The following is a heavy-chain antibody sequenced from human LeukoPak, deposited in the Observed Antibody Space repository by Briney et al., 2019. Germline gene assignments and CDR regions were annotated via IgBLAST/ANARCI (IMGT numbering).Heavy chain of an antibody. CDR3: ARVTLYITIFGVVTPGAFDI. CDR2: INHSGST. J-gene: IGHJ3*02. Sequence: SETLSLTCAVYGGSFSGYYWSWIRQPPGKGLEWIGEINHSGSTNYNPSLKSRVTISVDTSKNQFSLKLSSVTAADTAVYYCARVTLYITIFGVVTPGAFDIWGQGTMVTVSS. V-gene: IGHV4-34*01. CDR1: GGSFSGYY. D-gene: IGHD3-3*01.